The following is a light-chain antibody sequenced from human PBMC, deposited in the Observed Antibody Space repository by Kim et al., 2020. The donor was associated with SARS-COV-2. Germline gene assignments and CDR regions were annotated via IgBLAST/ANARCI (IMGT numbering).Light chain of an antibody. J-gene: IGKJ2*01. CDR3: QQYNNWPGT. Sequence: EIVMTQSPATLSVPPGERATLSCRASQSVSSNLAWYQQKPGQAPRLLIYGASTRATGIPARFSGSGSGTEFTLTISSLQSEDFAVYYCQQYNNWPGTFGQGTKLEI. V-gene: IGKV3-15*01. CDR2: GAS. CDR1: QSVSSN.